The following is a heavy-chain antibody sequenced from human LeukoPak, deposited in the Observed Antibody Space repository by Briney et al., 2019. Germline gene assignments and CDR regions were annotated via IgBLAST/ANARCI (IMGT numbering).Heavy chain of an antibody. Sequence: GGSLRLSCAASGFTFSSYEMNWVRQAPGKGLEWVSAVGTSADTYYADSVRGRFTISRDNSKNTLYLQMDSLGAEDTAIYYCTRKTPGRTPFDYWGQGTLVTVSS. V-gene: IGHV3-23*01. J-gene: IGHJ4*02. CDR3: TRKTPGRTPFDY. CDR2: VGTSADT. D-gene: IGHD2-15*01. CDR1: GFTFSSYE.